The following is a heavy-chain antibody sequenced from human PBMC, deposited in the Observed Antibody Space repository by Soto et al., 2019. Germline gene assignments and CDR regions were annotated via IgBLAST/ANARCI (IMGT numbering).Heavy chain of an antibody. CDR3: TTSPISSIAAGGDYYYYYMDV. CDR1: GFTFSNVW. V-gene: IGHV3-15*01. J-gene: IGHJ6*03. Sequence: GGSLRLSCAASGFTFSNVWMSWVRQAPGKGLXXVGRIKSKTDGGTTDYAAPVKGRFTISRDDSKNTLYLQMNSLKTEDTAVYYCTTSPISSIAAGGDYYYYYMDVWGKGTTVTVSS. D-gene: IGHD6-6*01. CDR2: IKSKTDGGTT.